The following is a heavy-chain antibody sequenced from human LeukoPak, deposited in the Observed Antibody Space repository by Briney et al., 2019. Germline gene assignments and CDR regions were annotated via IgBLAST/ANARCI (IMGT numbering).Heavy chain of an antibody. Sequence: GGSLRLSCAASGFTFSSYGMHWVRQAPGKGLEWVASIRYDGDNKYYADSVRGRFTISRDDSRNTLYVQMNSLRVEDTAVYFCSKDRLDRTGYYFFDYWGQGTLVTASS. CDR2: IRYDGDNK. CDR3: SKDRLDRTGYYFFDY. J-gene: IGHJ4*02. V-gene: IGHV3-30*02. D-gene: IGHD3-9*01. CDR1: GFTFSSYG.